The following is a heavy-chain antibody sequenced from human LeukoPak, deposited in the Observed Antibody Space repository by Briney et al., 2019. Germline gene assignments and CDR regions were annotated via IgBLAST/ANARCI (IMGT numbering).Heavy chain of an antibody. CDR3: TQTRPSSY. V-gene: IGHV3-15*01. J-gene: IGHJ4*02. CDR1: GFTFSNAW. Sequence: GGSLRLSCAASGFTFSNAWMSWVRQAPGKGLEWVGRIKSKIDGETTDYAAPVKGRFTVSRDDSKNTLYLQMNSLKTEDTAVYYCTQTRPSSYWGQGTLVTVSS. CDR2: IKSKIDGETT.